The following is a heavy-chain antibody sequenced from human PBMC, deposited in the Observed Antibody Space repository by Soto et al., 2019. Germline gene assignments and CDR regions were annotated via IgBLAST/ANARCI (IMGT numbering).Heavy chain of an antibody. Sequence: EVQLLESGGGLVQPGGSLRLSSAASEFTFSNYAMSWVRQAPGKGLEWVSAISYGGGTTYYADSVKGRITISRDNSKNTLSLQMNSLRAEDTAVYYCAKNPGYYYYSTGYHFDYWGQGTLVTVSS. J-gene: IGHJ4*02. CDR1: EFTFSNYA. D-gene: IGHD3-22*01. CDR2: ISYGGGTT. V-gene: IGHV3-23*01. CDR3: AKNPGYYYYSTGYHFDY.